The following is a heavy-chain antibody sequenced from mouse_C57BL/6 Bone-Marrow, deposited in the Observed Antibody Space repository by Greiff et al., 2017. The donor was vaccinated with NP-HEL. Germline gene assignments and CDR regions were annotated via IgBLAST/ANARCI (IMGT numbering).Heavy chain of an antibody. Sequence: VQLQQSGPELVKPGDSVKISCKASGYSFTGYFMNWVMQSHGKSLEWIGRINPYNGDTFYNQKFKGKAIFTVDNSSSTAHMRLRSLTSEDSTVYYCTRDYGSSFDYWGQGTTLTVSS. D-gene: IGHD1-1*01. CDR1: GYSFTGYF. CDR3: TRDYGSSFDY. CDR2: INPYNGDT. V-gene: IGHV1-20*01. J-gene: IGHJ2*01.